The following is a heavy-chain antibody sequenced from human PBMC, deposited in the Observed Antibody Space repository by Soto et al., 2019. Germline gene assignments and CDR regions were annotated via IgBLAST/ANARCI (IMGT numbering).Heavy chain of an antibody. CDR3: ARDGRGYSGYDAYYFDY. D-gene: IGHD5-12*01. CDR2: ISYDGSNK. J-gene: IGHJ4*02. Sequence: SLRLSCAASGFTFSSYAMHWVRQAPGKGLEWVAVISYDGSNKYYADSVKGRFTISRDNSKNTLYLQMNSLRAEDTAVYYCARDGRGYSGYDAYYFDYWGQGTLVTVSS. V-gene: IGHV3-30-3*01. CDR1: GFTFSSYA.